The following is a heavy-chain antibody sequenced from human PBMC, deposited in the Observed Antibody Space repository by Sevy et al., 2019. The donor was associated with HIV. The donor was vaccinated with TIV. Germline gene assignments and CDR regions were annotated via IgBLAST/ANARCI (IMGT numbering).Heavy chain of an antibody. CDR1: GFAVSSNF. CDR2: IYIGGST. V-gene: IGHV3-53*01. CDR3: ARGKRMSDYYGSFDY. D-gene: IGHD3-3*01. Sequence: AGSLRLSCAASGFAVSSNFMSWVPQAPGKELEWVSVIYIGGSTYYADSVKGRFTISRDNSKNTLYLQMNSLRAADTAVYYCARGKRMSDYYGSFDYWGQGTLVTVSS. J-gene: IGHJ4*02.